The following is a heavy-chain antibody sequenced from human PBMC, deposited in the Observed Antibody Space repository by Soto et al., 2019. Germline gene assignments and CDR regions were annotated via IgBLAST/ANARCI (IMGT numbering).Heavy chain of an antibody. Sequence: GGSLRLSCAASGFTFSSYSMNWVRQAPGKGLEWVSYISSSSSTIYYADSVKGRFTISRDNAKNSLYLQMNSLRAEDTAVYYCARVLLIHKNWYFDLWGRGTLVTVSS. V-gene: IGHV3-48*01. CDR3: ARVLLIHKNWYFDL. J-gene: IGHJ2*01. CDR2: ISSSSSTI. D-gene: IGHD1-26*01. CDR1: GFTFSSYS.